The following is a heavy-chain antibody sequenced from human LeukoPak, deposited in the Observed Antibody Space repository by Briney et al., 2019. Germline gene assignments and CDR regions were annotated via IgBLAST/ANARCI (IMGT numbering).Heavy chain of an antibody. V-gene: IGHV4-39*01. CDR2: IYYSGST. D-gene: IGHD3-10*01. CDR3: ASRWIMVRGVIHDY. CDR1: GGSISSGGYY. Sequence: SQTLSLTCTVSGGSISSGGYYWSWIRQPPGKGLEWIGSIYYSGSTYYNPSLKSRVTISVDTSKNQFSLKLSSVTAADTAVYYCASRWIMVRGVIHDYWGQGTLVTVSS. J-gene: IGHJ4*02.